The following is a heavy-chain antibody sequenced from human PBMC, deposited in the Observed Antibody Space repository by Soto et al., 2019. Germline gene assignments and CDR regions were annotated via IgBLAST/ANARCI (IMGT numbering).Heavy chain of an antibody. CDR3: ARGRYGDY. CDR1: GYIFTTYG. CDR2: ISAHNGNT. Sequence: QVHLVQSGAEVKKPGASVKVSCKGSGYIFTTYGITWVRQAPGQGLEWMGWISAHNGNTNYAQKLLGRVSVTRDTSTRTVYMELRNLRSDDTAVYYCARGRYGDYWGQGALVTVSS. J-gene: IGHJ4*02. D-gene: IGHD1-1*01. V-gene: IGHV1-18*01.